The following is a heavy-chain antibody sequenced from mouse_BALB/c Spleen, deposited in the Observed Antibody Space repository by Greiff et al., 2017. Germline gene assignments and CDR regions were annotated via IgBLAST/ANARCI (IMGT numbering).Heavy chain of an antibody. D-gene: IGHD1-1*01. J-gene: IGHJ3*01. CDR2: IWAGGGT. CDR3: AKDGDYYGNSLFAY. V-gene: IGHV2-9*02. CDR1: GFSLTSYG. Sequence: QVQLKESGPGLVAPSQSLSITCTVSGFSLTSYGVHWVRQPPGKGLEWLGVIWAGGGTNYNSDLMSRRSISKDNSKSHVFLKMISLRTDDTAMYDCAKDGDYYGNSLFAYWGQGTLVTVSA.